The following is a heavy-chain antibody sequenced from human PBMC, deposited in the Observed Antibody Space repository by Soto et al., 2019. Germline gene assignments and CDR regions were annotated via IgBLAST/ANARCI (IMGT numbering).Heavy chain of an antibody. V-gene: IGHV4-31*03. CDR1: GASLHIGGYY. Sequence: SETLSLTCTVSGASLHIGGYYWAWIRQNPGKGLEWIGYIYYTGVTYYNPSLGSRVNISVDTSKNQFSLELTSVTAADTAVYYCARHGSSTDNWLDQWGQGLLVTVSS. CDR3: ARHGSSTDNWLDQ. CDR2: IYYTGVT. D-gene: IGHD2-2*01. J-gene: IGHJ5*02.